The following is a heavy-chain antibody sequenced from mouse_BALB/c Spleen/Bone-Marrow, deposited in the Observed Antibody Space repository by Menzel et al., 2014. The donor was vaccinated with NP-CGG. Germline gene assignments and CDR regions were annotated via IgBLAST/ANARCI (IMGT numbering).Heavy chain of an antibody. CDR2: ISSGGSYT. CDR1: GFTFSSYT. Sequence: EVQLVESGGGLVKPGGSLKLSCAASGFTFSSYTMSWVRQTPEERLEWVATISSGGSYTYYPDSVKGRFTISRDNAKNTLYLQMSSLKSEDTAMYYCTRDLYDGYYYYAMDYWGQGTSVTVSS. V-gene: IGHV5-6-4*01. CDR3: TRDLYDGYYYYAMDY. D-gene: IGHD2-3*01. J-gene: IGHJ4*01.